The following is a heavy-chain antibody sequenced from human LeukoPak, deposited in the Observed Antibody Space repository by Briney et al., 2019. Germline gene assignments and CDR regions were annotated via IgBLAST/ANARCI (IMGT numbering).Heavy chain of an antibody. Sequence: PGGSLRLSCAASAFTFSSYAMSWVRQAPGKGLEWVSAISGSGGSTYYADSVKGRFTISRDNSKNTLYLQMNSLRAEDTAVYYCAKGTFWSGYYADYFDYWGQGTLVTVSS. J-gene: IGHJ4*02. CDR3: AKGTFWSGYYADYFDY. CDR2: ISGSGGST. V-gene: IGHV3-23*01. D-gene: IGHD3-3*01. CDR1: AFTFSSYA.